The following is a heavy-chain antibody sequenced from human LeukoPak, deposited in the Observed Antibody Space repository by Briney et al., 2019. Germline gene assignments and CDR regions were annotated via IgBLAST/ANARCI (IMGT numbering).Heavy chain of an antibody. V-gene: IGHV1-46*01. CDR1: GYTFASYY. J-gene: IGHJ5*02. CDR2: INPSGGST. CDR3: ARAYCGGDFSPPNWFDP. Sequence: ASVKVSCKASGYTFASYYMHWVRQAPGRGLEWMGIINPSGGSTSYAQKFQGRVTMTRDTSTSTVYMELSSLRSEDTAVYYCARAYCGGDFSPPNWFDPWGQGTLVTVSS. D-gene: IGHD2-21*02.